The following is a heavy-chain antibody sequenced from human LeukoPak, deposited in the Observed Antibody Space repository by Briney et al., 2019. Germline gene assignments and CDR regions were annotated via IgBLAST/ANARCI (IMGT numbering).Heavy chain of an antibody. D-gene: IGHD3-16*01. CDR3: ARRLYDYVSWSRADWFDP. J-gene: IGHJ5*02. V-gene: IGHV1-18*01. CDR2: ISAYNGNT. Sequence: ASVKVSCKASRYTFTSYGISWVRQAPGQGLEWMGWISAYNGNTSYAQKLQGRVTMTTDTSTSTAYMELRSLRSDDTAVYYCARRLYDYVSWSRADWFDPWGQGTLVTVSS. CDR1: RYTFTSYG.